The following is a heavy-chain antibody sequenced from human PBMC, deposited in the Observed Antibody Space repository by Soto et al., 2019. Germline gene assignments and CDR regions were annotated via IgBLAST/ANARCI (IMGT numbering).Heavy chain of an antibody. J-gene: IGHJ6*03. CDR3: ARMDEVSDDYYYYYYMDV. Sequence: QVPLVQSGAEVKKPGASVKVSCKASGYTFTSYGISWVRQAPGQGLEWMGWISAYNGNTNYAQKLQGRVTMTTDTLTSTAYMELRSLRSDDTAVYYCARMDEVSDDYYYYYYMDVWGKGTTVTVSS. D-gene: IGHD2-2*03. CDR1: GYTFTSYG. CDR2: ISAYNGNT. V-gene: IGHV1-18*01.